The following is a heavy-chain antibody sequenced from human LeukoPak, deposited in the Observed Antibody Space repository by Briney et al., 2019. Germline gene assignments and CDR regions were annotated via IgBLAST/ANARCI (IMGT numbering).Heavy chain of an antibody. CDR2: ISLNGGST. CDR1: GVILSSYA. CDR3: AKDNRPGFDV. Sequence: PGESLRLSCEASGVILSSYAMSWVGQAPGKGLEWVSAISLNGGSTYYADSVKGRFTITRDTSKNTLSLQMNSLRTEDTAIYYCAKDNRPGFDVWGQGTMVTVSS. V-gene: IGHV3-23*01. J-gene: IGHJ3*01.